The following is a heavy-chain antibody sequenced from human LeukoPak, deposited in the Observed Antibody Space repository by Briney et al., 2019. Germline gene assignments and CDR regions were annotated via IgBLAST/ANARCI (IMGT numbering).Heavy chain of an antibody. V-gene: IGHV3-23*01. D-gene: IGHD5-12*01. CDR3: AKDPHDSGYDYWFYYFDY. CDR2: ISGSGGST. Sequence: QAGGSLRLSCAASGFTFSSYAMSWARQAPGKGLEWVSAISGSGGSTYYADSVKGRFTISRDNSKNTLYLQMNSLRAEDTAVYYCAKDPHDSGYDYWFYYFDYWGQGTLVTVSS. CDR1: GFTFSSYA. J-gene: IGHJ4*02.